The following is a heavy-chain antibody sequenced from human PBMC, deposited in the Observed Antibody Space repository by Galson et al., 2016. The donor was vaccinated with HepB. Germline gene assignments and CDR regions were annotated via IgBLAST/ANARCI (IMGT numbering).Heavy chain of an antibody. D-gene: IGHD3-16*01. CDR2: VNPDTGDT. CDR3: ARPYYSSASYDRFDF. Sequence: SVKVSCKASGDTFSDYYVHWVRQAPGQGLEWMGCVNPDTGDTTYGDKSQGRVTLTRDRSINTAFLELRSLRSDDTAIYYCARPYYSSASYDRFDFWGQGSLVTVSS. V-gene: IGHV1-2*02. J-gene: IGHJ4*02. CDR1: GDTFSDYY.